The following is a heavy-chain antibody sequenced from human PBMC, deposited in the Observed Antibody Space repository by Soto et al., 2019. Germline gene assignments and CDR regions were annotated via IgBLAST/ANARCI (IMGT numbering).Heavy chain of an antibody. D-gene: IGHD2-2*01. CDR2: IIPIFGTA. CDR1: GGTFSSYA. Sequence: GASVKVSCKASGGTFSSYAISWVRQAPGQGLEWMGGIIPIFGTANYAQKFQGRVTITADESTSTAYMELSSLRSEDTAVYYCARDFVRCISTSCYGDWSYYYYYYGMDVWGQGTTVTVS. V-gene: IGHV1-69*13. CDR3: ARDFVRCISTSCYGDWSYYYYYYGMDV. J-gene: IGHJ6*02.